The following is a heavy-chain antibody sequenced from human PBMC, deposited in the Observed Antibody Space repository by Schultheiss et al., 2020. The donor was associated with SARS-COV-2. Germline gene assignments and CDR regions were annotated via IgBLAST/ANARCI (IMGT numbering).Heavy chain of an antibody. Sequence: SETLSLTCTVSGGSISSYYWSWIRQPPGKGLEWIGYIYYSGNTYYNPSLKSRVTISVDTSKNQFSLKLSSVTAADTAVYYCAKQHVLLWFGELSPPYGMDVWGQGTTVTVSS. D-gene: IGHD3-10*01. CDR3: AKQHVLLWFGELSPPYGMDV. CDR1: GGSISSYY. J-gene: IGHJ6*02. CDR2: IYYSGNT. V-gene: IGHV4-59*08.